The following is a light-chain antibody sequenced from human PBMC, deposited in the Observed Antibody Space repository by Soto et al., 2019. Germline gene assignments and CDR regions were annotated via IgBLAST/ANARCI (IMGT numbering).Light chain of an antibody. J-gene: IGKJ1*01. V-gene: IGKV3D-20*02. Sequence: EFVLTQSPGTLSLSPLEIASLAFMASQTVRNNYLAWYQQKPGQAPRLLIYDASSRATGIPDRFSGSGSGTDFTLTISSLEPEDFAVYYCQQRDNWPRTFGQGTKVDIK. CDR2: DAS. CDR3: QQRDNWPRT. CDR1: QTVRNNY.